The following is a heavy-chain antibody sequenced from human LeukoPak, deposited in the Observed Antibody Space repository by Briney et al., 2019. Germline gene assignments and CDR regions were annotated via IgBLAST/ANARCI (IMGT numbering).Heavy chain of an antibody. CDR3: ARDTHDNWFDP. CDR2: IYYSGST. V-gene: IGHV4-59*01. Sequence: SETLSLTCTVSGGSISSYYWSWVRQPPGKGLEWIGYIYYSGSTNYNPSLKSRVTISVDTYKNQFSLKLSSVTAADTAVYYCARDTHDNWFDPWGQGTLVTVSS. CDR1: GGSISSYY. J-gene: IGHJ5*02.